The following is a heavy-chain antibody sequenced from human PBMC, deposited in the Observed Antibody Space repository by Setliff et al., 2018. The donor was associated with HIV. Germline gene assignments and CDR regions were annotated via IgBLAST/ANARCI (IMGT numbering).Heavy chain of an antibody. Sequence: GGSLRLSCAASGFTFSDFSMSWIRQAPGKGLEWISYISSSDNTMYYADSVQGRFTISRDNAKNLVYLEMNSLRPEDTALYFCAKDYGDGHNWGAFDIWGQGIMVTVSS. CDR2: ISSSDNTM. CDR3: AKDYGDGHNWGAFDI. D-gene: IGHD1-1*01. V-gene: IGHV3-11*01. J-gene: IGHJ3*02. CDR1: GFTFSDFS.